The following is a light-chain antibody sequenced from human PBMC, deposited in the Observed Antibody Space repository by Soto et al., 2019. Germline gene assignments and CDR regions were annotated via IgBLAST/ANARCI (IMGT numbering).Light chain of an antibody. CDR2: DAS. Sequence: DIQMTQSPSTLSASVGDRVTITCRASQTINKWLAWYQQKPGKAPQLLISDASSLQNGVPSRFSGSGSGTEFALSISSLRPEDFATYYCQQYSDYSSFGHGTKVEIK. CDR3: QQYSDYSS. J-gene: IGKJ1*01. V-gene: IGKV1-5*01. CDR1: QTINKW.